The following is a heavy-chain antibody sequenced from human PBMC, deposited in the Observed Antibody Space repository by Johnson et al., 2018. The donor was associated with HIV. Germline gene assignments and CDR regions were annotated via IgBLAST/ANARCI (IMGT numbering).Heavy chain of an antibody. CDR2: INSDGSST. V-gene: IGHV3-74*02. CDR3: ARVRRSGTYYVDAFDI. CDR1: GFTFSSYW. J-gene: IGHJ3*02. Sequence: MQLVESGGGVFKPGGSLRLSCAVSGFTFSSYWMHWVRQAPGKGLVWVSRINSDGSSTSYAYSVKGRFTISRDNAKNTLYLQMNSLRAKDKAVYYCARVRRSGTYYVDAFDIWGQGTMVTVSS. D-gene: IGHD1-26*01.